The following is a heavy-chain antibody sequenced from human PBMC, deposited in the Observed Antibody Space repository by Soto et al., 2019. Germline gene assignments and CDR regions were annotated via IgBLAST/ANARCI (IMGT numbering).Heavy chain of an antibody. D-gene: IGHD3-16*01. CDR1: GFTLSDYA. Sequence: EVQLVESGGGFVQPGGSLRLSCVGSGFTLSDYAMTWVRQGPGKGLEWVSAISGSGDNPHYTDSVRGRFTISRDNSKNTLYLQMIRLRAEDTAVYYCATDFLYDWGQDYYFGTDVWGQGTTVTVSS. CDR3: ATDFLYDWGQDYYFGTDV. V-gene: IGHV3-23*04. J-gene: IGHJ6*02. CDR2: ISGSGDNP.